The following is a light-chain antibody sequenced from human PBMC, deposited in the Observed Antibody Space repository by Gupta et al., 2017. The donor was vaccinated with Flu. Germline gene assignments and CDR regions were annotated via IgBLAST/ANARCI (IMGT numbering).Light chain of an antibody. CDR3: QQYNSYPYT. Sequence: SIGDRVTITCRATQSISSWLAWYQQKPGKAPKLLIFKASTLESGVPSRFSGSGSGTEFTLTISSLQPDDFATYYCQQYNSYPYTFGQGTKLEIK. CDR2: KAS. CDR1: QSISSW. V-gene: IGKV1-5*03. J-gene: IGKJ2*01.